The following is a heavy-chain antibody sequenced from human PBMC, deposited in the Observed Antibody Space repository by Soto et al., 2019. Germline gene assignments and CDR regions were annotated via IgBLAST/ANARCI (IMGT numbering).Heavy chain of an antibody. J-gene: IGHJ4*02. CDR3: ARDGGYCSGGSCYSRGGYFDY. D-gene: IGHD2-15*01. Sequence: QVQLVQSGAEVKKPGSSVKVSCKASGGTFSSYAISWVRQAPGQGLEWMGGIIPIFGTANYAQKFQGRVTITAEDSTSTAYMELSSLRSDDTAVYYCARDGGYCSGGSCYSRGGYFDYWGQGTLVTVSS. V-gene: IGHV1-69*01. CDR1: GGTFSSYA. CDR2: IIPIFGTA.